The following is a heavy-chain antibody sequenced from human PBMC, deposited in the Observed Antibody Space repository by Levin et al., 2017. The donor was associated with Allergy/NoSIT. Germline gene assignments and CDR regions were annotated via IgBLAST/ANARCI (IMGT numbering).Heavy chain of an antibody. CDR2: ASGSGEST. CDR3: AKDSLHEEVSANFWYFDL. J-gene: IGHJ2*01. D-gene: IGHD2-15*01. Sequence: LSLTCAASGLPFSRYAVNWVRRAPGKGLEWVSVASGSGESTYYADSVKGRFTISRDNAKNTVFLQMNRLRVEDTAIYYCAKDSLHEEVSANFWYFDLWGRGTQVTVSS. V-gene: IGHV3-23*01. CDR1: GLPFSRYA.